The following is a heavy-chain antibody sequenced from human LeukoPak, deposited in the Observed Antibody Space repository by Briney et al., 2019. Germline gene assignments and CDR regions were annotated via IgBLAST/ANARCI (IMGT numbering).Heavy chain of an antibody. CDR1: GGSISSGGYY. J-gene: IGHJ4*02. CDR3: ARGGLVIAVAGTSSDYFDY. Sequence: NPSQTLSLTCTVSGGSISSGGYYWSWIRQHPGKGLEWIGYIYYSGSTNYNPSLKSRVTISVDTSKNQFSLKLSSVTAADTAVYYCARGGLVIAVAGTSSDYFDYWGQGTLVTVSS. V-gene: IGHV4-31*03. D-gene: IGHD6-19*01. CDR2: IYYSGST.